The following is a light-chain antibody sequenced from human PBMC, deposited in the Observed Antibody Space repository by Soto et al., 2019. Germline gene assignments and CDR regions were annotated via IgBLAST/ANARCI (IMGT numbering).Light chain of an antibody. CDR1: QTINSY. CDR3: QQRSSWPFT. V-gene: IGKV3-11*01. CDR2: PTS. J-gene: IGKJ3*01. Sequence: EIVLTQSPATLSLSPGERATISCRASQTINSYLAWYQQKPGQAPRLLIYPTSNRATGIPARFSGSGSGTDFTLSISSLEPEDFAVYYCQQRSSWPFTFGPGTKVDIK.